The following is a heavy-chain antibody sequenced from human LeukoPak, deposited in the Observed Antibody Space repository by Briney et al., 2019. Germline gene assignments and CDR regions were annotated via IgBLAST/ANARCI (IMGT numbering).Heavy chain of an antibody. V-gene: IGHV3-21*01. J-gene: IGHJ4*02. D-gene: IGHD2-2*01. CDR3: ARAPQYQPYYFDY. Sequence: PGGSLRLSCAASAFTFSRSAMSWVRQAPGKGLEWVSSISSSSSYIYYADSVKGRFTISRHNAENSLYLQMNSLRAEDTAVYYCARAPQYQPYYFDYWGQGTLVTVSS. CDR1: AFTFSRSA. CDR2: ISSSSSYI.